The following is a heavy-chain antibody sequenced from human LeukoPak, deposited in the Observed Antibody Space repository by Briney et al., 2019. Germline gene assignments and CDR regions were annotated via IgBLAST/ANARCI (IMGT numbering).Heavy chain of an antibody. CDR1: GYTFTRYY. J-gene: IGHJ2*01. Sequence: ASVKVSCKASGYTFTRYYMHWVRQAPGQGLEWMGIINPSGGSTSYAQKFQGRVTMTRDTSTSTVYMELSSLRSEDTAVYCCARGMYYYDTSGSSDWYFDLWGRGTLVTVSS. V-gene: IGHV1-46*01. CDR2: INPSGGST. D-gene: IGHD3-22*01. CDR3: ARGMYYYDTSGSSDWYFDL.